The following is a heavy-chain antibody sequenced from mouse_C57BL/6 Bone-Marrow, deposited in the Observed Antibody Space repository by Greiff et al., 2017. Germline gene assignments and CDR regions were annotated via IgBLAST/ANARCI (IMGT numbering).Heavy chain of an antibody. CDR1: GYTFTDYY. Sequence: EVQLQQSGPVLVKPGASVKMSCKASGYTFTDYYMNWVKQSHGKSLEWIGVINPYNGGTSYNQMFKGKATLTVDKSCSTAYMELNSLTSEDSAVYYCARDGTVAMDYWGQGTSVTVSS. J-gene: IGHJ4*01. V-gene: IGHV1-19*01. CDR2: INPYNGGT. D-gene: IGHD4-1*01. CDR3: ARDGTVAMDY.